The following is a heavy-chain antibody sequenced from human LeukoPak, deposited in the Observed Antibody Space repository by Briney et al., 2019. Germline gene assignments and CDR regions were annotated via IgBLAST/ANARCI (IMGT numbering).Heavy chain of an antibody. CDR2: IYTSGST. CDR1: GGSISSYY. V-gene: IGHV4-4*07. CDR3: VREQDSSSWPGVDY. D-gene: IGHD6-13*01. Sequence: PSETLSLTCTVSGGSISSYYWSWIRQPAGKGLEWIGRIYTSGSTNYNPSLKSRVTISVDTSKNQFSLKLSSVTAADTAVYYCVREQDSSSWPGVDYWGQGTLVTVSS. J-gene: IGHJ4*02.